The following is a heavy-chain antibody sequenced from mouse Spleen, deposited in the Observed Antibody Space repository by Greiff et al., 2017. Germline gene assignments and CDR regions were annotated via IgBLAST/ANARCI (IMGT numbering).Heavy chain of an antibody. J-gene: IGHJ4*01. CDR2: IRNKANGYTT. Sequence: EVQLVESGGGLVQPGGSLSLSCAASGFTFTDYYMSWVRQPPGKALEWLGFIRNKANGYTTEYSASVKGRFTISRDNSQSILYLQMNALRAEDSATYYCARYDYGNYPYAMDYWGQGTSVTVSS. D-gene: IGHD2-1*01. CDR1: GFTFTDYY. V-gene: IGHV7-3*01. CDR3: ARYDYGNYPYAMDY.